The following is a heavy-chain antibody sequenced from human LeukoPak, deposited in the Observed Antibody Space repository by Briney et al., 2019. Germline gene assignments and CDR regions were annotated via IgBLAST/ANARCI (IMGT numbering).Heavy chain of an antibody. Sequence: ASVKVSCKASGYTFTSYYMHWVRQAPGQGLEWMGIINPSGGSTSYAQKFQGRDTMTRDTSTSTVYMELSSLRSEDTAVYYCARDGLLVVPAAIWDYYYDYYMDVWGKGTTVTVSS. V-gene: IGHV1-46*01. CDR3: ARDGLLVVPAAIWDYYYDYYMDV. J-gene: IGHJ6*03. CDR2: INPSGGST. D-gene: IGHD2-2*02. CDR1: GYTFTSYY.